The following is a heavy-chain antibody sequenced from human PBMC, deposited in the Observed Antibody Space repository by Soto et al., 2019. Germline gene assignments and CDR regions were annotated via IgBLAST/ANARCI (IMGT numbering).Heavy chain of an antibody. Sequence: QVQLVESGGGVVQPGTSLRLSCAASGFTFSSYGMQWVRQAPGKGLEWVALTLHDGSNDYYVDSVKGRFTISRDNSKKTLYLQMNSLRSEDTAVYYCATYYDSSGPPRSYYLDYWGQGTLVTVSS. CDR2: TLHDGSND. D-gene: IGHD3-22*01. CDR1: GFTFSSYG. J-gene: IGHJ4*02. V-gene: IGHV3-30*03. CDR3: ATYYDSSGPPRSYYLDY.